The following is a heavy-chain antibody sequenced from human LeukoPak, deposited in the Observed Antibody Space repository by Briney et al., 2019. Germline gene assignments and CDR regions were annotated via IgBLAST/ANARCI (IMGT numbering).Heavy chain of an antibody. CDR1: GYTFTGYY. CDR3: ARESTDIVVVVAARTLYGMDV. V-gene: IGHV1-2*02. D-gene: IGHD2-15*01. J-gene: IGHJ6*02. CDR2: INPNSGGT. Sequence: ASVQVSCKASGYTFTGYYMHWVRPAPGQGLEWMGWINPNSGGTNYAQKFLGRVTMTRDTSISTAFMELSRLTSDDTAVYYCARESTDIVVVVAARTLYGMDVWGQGTTVTVSS.